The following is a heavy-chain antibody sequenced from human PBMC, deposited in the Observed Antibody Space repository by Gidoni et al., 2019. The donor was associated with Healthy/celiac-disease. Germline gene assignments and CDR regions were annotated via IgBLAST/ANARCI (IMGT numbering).Heavy chain of an antibody. CDR3: AKDINSYGYYWYFDL. V-gene: IGHV3-30*18. J-gene: IGHJ2*01. CDR2: ISYDGSNK. Sequence: QIPLVESGGGVVQPGRSLRLSCAASGFTFSRYGMHWVRQAPGKGLEWVAVISYDGSNKYYADSVKGRFTISRDNSKNTLYLQMNSLRAEDTAVYYCAKDINSYGYYWYFDLWGRGTLVTVSS. CDR1: GFTFSRYG. D-gene: IGHD5-18*01.